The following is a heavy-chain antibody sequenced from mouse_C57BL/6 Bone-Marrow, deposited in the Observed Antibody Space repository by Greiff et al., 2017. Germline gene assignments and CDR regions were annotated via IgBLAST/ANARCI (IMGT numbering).Heavy chain of an antibody. CDR3: ARDDYYGSSYWYFDV. V-gene: IGHV1-26*01. D-gene: IGHD1-1*01. CDR2: INPNNGGT. J-gene: IGHJ1*03. CDR1: GYTFTDYY. Sequence: VQLQQSGPELVKPGASVKISCKASGYTFTDYYMNWVKQSHGKSLEWIGDINPNNGGTSYNQKFKGKATLTVDKSSSTAYMELRSLTSEDSAVYYCARDDYYGSSYWYFDVWGTGTTVNVSS.